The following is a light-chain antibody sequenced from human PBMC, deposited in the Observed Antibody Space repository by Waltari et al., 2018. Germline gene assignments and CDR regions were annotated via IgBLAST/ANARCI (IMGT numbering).Light chain of an antibody. V-gene: IGKV4-1*01. CDR1: QSVLYSSNNKSY. CDR3: QQYYSTPWT. Sequence: DIVMTQSPDSLVVSLGERATINCKSSQSVLYSSNNKSYLAWYQHKPGQPPKLLIYWASTRESGVPDRFSGSGSGTDFTLTISSLQAEDVAVYYCQQYYSTPWTFGQGTKVEI. J-gene: IGKJ1*01. CDR2: WAS.